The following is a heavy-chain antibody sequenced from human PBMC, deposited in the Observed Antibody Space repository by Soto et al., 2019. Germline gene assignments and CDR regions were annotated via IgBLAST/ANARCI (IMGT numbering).Heavy chain of an antibody. D-gene: IGHD4-17*01. CDR2: ISVSGGST. V-gene: IGHV3-23*01. Sequence: GGSLSLSCAASGFTFSSYAMIWVRQAPGKGLEWVSAISVSGGSTYYADSVKGRFTISRDNSKNTLYLQMNSLRAEDTAVYYCAKVHYELLVDAFDIWGQGTMVTVSS. J-gene: IGHJ3*02. CDR1: GFTFSSYA. CDR3: AKVHYELLVDAFDI.